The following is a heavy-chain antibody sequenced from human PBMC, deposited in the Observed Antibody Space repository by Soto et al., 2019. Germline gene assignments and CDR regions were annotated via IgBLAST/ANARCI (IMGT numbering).Heavy chain of an antibody. CDR2: INHSGST. CDR3: ARAQYYYDSSGYYPPDY. V-gene: IGHV4-34*01. J-gene: IGHJ4*02. D-gene: IGHD3-22*01. CDR1: GGSFSGYY. Sequence: PSETLSLTCAVYGGSFSGYYWSWIRQPPGKGLEWIGEINHSGSTIYNPSLKSRVTISVDTSKNQFSLKLSFVTAADTAVYYCARAQYYYDSSGYYPPDYWGQGTLVTVSS.